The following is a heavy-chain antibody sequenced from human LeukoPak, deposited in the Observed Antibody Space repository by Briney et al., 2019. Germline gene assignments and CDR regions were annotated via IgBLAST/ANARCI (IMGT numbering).Heavy chain of an antibody. Sequence: SSETLSLTCTVSGGSISSYYWSWIRQPPGKGLEWIGYIYYSGSTNYNPSPKSRVTISVDTSKNQFSLKLSSVTAADTAVYYCARKAYSSGWRNFDYWGQGTLVTVSS. CDR3: ARKAYSSGWRNFDY. CDR1: GGSISSYY. CDR2: IYYSGST. V-gene: IGHV4-59*01. D-gene: IGHD6-19*01. J-gene: IGHJ4*02.